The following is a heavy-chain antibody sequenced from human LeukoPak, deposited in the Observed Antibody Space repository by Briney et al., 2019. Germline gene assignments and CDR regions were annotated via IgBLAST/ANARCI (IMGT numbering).Heavy chain of an antibody. D-gene: IGHD6-13*01. V-gene: IGHV4-59*08. CDR3: ARHAGGIYFDY. J-gene: IGHJ4*02. CDR1: GGSIGYYY. Sequence: SETLSLTCTVSGGSIGYYYWSWIRQPPGKGLEWIGYIYYSGSTNYNPSLKSRVTISVDTSKNQFSLKLSSVTAADTAVYYCARHAGGIYFDYWGQGTLVTVSS. CDR2: IYYSGST.